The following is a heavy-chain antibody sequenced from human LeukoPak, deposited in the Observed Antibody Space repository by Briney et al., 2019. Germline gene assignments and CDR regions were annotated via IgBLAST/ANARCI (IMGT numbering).Heavy chain of an antibody. D-gene: IGHD3-22*01. CDR2: ISYDGSNK. J-gene: IGHJ4*02. V-gene: IGHV3-30*03. Sequence: GGSLRLSCAASGFTFSSYGMHWVRQAPGKGLEWVAVISYDGSNKYYADSVKGRFTISRDNSKNTLYLQMNSLRAEDTAVYYCATYYDSSGYIDYWGQGTLVTVSS. CDR3: ATYYDSSGYIDY. CDR1: GFTFSSYG.